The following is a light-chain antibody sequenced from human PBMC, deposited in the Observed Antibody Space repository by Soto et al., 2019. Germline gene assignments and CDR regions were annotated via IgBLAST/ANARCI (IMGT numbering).Light chain of an antibody. CDR2: GAS. V-gene: IGKV3-20*01. CDR1: QSVSSSY. CDR3: QHYVNWPLT. J-gene: IGKJ4*01. Sequence: EIMLTQSPGTLSLSPGERATLSCRASQSVSSSYLAWYQQKPGQAPRLLIYGASSRATGVPARFSGSRSGAEFTLTISSLQSEDFAVYYCQHYVNWPLTFGGGTKVDIK.